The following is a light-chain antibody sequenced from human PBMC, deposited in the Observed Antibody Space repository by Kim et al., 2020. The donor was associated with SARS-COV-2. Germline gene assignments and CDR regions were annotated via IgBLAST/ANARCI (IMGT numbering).Light chain of an antibody. V-gene: IGLV2-14*03. CDR2: DVS. CDR3: SSYTSSSTQ. CDR1: SSDVGGYNY. Sequence: QSALTQPASVSGSPGQSITISCTGTSSDVGGYNYVSWYQQHPGKAPKLMIYDVSNRPSVVSNRFSGSKSGNTASLTISGLQAEDESDYYCSSYTSSSTQFGGGTQLTVL. J-gene: IGLJ2*01.